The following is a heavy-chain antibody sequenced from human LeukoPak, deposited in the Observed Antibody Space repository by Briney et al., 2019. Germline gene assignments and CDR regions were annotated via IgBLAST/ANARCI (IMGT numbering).Heavy chain of an antibody. D-gene: IGHD6-19*01. V-gene: IGHV3-74*01. CDR2: INSYGCIT. CDR3: AKAVAGPYFDY. J-gene: IGHJ4*02. Sequence: PPGGSLRLSCAASGFTLSSYWMYWVRQATGKGLMWVSRINSYGCITNYADSVKGRFTISRDNAKNTLYLQMNSLRAEDTAVYHCAKAVAGPYFDYWGQGTLVTVSS. CDR1: GFTLSSYW.